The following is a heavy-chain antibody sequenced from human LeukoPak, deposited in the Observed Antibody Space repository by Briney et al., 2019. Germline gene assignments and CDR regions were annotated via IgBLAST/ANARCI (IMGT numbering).Heavy chain of an antibody. CDR2: INHSGST. Sequence: PSETLSLTCAVYGGSFSGYYWSWIRQPPGKGLEWIGEINHSGSTNYNPSLKSRVTISVDTSENQFSLKLSSVAAADTAVYYCAQNGQSGFSFDPWGQGTLVTVSS. V-gene: IGHV4-34*01. J-gene: IGHJ5*02. D-gene: IGHD2-8*01. CDR1: GGSFSGYY. CDR3: AQNGQSGFSFDP.